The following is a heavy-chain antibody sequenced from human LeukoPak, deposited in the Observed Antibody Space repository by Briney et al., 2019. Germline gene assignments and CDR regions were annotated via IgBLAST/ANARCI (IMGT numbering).Heavy chain of an antibody. D-gene: IGHD6-6*01. CDR1: GFTFSGYA. CDR3: AKQIAARMVSWFDP. J-gene: IGHJ5*02. V-gene: IGHV3-23*01. CDR2: ISGSGGST. Sequence: PGGSLRLSCAASGFTFSGYAMSWVRQAPGKGLEWVSAISGSGGSTYYADSVKGRFTISRDNSKDTLYLQMNSLRAEDTAVYYCAKQIAARMVSWFDPWGQGTLVTVSS.